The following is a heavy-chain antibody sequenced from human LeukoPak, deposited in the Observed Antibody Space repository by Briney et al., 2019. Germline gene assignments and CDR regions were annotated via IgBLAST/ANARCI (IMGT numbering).Heavy chain of an antibody. Sequence: SETLSLTCTVSGGSISSSSYYWGWIRQPPGKGLEWIGSIYYSGSTYYNPSLKSRVTISVDTSKNQFSLKLSSVTAADTAVYYCARPYSSGYRGAFDIWGQGTMVTVSS. J-gene: IGHJ3*02. D-gene: IGHD6-19*01. CDR2: IYYSGST. CDR3: ARPYSSGYRGAFDI. CDR1: GGSISSSSYY. V-gene: IGHV4-39*07.